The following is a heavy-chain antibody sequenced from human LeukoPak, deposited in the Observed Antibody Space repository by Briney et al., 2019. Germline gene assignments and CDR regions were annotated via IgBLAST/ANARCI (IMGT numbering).Heavy chain of an antibody. Sequence: GGSLRLSCAASGFTFSSYAMSWVRQAPGKGLEWVSAISGSGGSTYYADSVKGRFTISRDNSKNTLYLQMNSLRAEDTAVYYCAKDQRYYGSGSPAFDYWGQGTLVTVSS. D-gene: IGHD3-10*01. CDR3: AKDQRYYGSGSPAFDY. V-gene: IGHV3-23*01. CDR2: ISGSGGST. J-gene: IGHJ4*02. CDR1: GFTFSSYA.